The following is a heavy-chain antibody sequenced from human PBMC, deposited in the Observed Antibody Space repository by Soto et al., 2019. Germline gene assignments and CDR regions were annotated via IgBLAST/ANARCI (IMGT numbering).Heavy chain of an antibody. V-gene: IGHV4-30-4*02. CDR1: GGSISSGDYY. CDR3: ARTLYSYGPRFDY. Sequence: PSETLSLTCTVSGGSISSGDYYWSWIRQPPGKGLEWIGYIYYSGNTYYNPSLKSRVTISVDTSKNQFSLKLSSVTAADTAVYYCARTLYSYGPRFDYWGQGTLVTVS. D-gene: IGHD5-18*01. CDR2: IYYSGNT. J-gene: IGHJ4*02.